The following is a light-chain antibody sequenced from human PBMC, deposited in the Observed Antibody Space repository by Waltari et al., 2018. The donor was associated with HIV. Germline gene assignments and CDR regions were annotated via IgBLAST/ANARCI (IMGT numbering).Light chain of an antibody. CDR3: QAWDKDDVI. CDR1: GVANTD. V-gene: IGLV3-1*01. CDR2: QND. J-gene: IGLJ2*01. Sequence: SFDLTLAPSVSVSPGQTDIITCSGEGVANTDVFWYYQRSGLAPLLVIYQNDKRPSGIAERFSGSKAGQTASLTISGTQAVDEGDYYCQAWDKDDVIFGGGTKLTVL.